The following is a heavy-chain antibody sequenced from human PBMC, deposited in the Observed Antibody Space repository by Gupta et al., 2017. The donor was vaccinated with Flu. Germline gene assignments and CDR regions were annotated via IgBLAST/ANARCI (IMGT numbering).Heavy chain of an antibody. D-gene: IGHD1-26*01. V-gene: IGHV3-7*04. CDR1: GFTLSSYW. CDR2: IKQDGSEK. J-gene: IGHJ6*02. Sequence: EVQLVESGGGLVQPGGSLRLSCAASGFTLSSYWMSWACQAPGKGLEWVANIKQDGSEKYYVDSVKGRFTISRDNAKNSLYLQMNSLRAEDTAVYYCARDLFSGSYFMSYGMDVWGQGTTVTVSS. CDR3: ARDLFSGSYFMSYGMDV.